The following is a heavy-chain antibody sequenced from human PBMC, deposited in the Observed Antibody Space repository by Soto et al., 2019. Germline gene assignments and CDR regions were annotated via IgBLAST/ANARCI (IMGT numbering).Heavy chain of an antibody. V-gene: IGHV4-31*03. D-gene: IGHD3-16*01. CDR2: IYYSGST. J-gene: IGHJ6*02. CDR1: GGSISSGGYY. CDR3: ARVDYVQGVTTPNDYYYGMDV. Sequence: QVQLQESGPGLVKPSQTLSLTCTVSGGSISSGGYYWSWIRQHPGKGLEWIGYIYYSGSTYYNPSLKSRVTISVDTSKNQFSLKLSSVTAADTAVYYCARVDYVQGVTTPNDYYYGMDVWGQGTTVTVSS.